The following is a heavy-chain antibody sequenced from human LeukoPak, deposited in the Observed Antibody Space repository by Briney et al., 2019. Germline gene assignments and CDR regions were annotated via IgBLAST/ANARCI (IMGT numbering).Heavy chain of an antibody. J-gene: IGHJ4*02. CDR1: GFTFSSFE. D-gene: IGHD4-17*01. Sequence: GGSLRLSCAASGFTFSSFEMNWVRQAPGKGLEWVSYISSSSSTIYYADSVKGRFTISRDNAKNSLYLQMNSLRAEDTAVYYCARSTVFDYWGQGTLVTVSS. V-gene: IGHV3-48*01. CDR2: ISSSSSTI. CDR3: ARSTVFDY.